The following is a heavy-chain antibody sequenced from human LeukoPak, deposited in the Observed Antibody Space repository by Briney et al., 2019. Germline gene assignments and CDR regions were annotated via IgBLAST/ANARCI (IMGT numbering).Heavy chain of an antibody. J-gene: IGHJ6*02. CDR2: INTNTGKP. Sequence: ASVKVSCKASGYTFTSYAMNWVRQAPGQGLEWMGWINTNTGKPTYAQGFTGRFVFSLDTPVSTAYLQISILKAEDTAVYYCARDRFTGGYSYGYGYYYGMDVWGQGTTVTVSS. CDR1: GYTFTSYA. D-gene: IGHD5-18*01. CDR3: ARDRFTGGYSYGYGYYYGMDV. V-gene: IGHV7-4-1*02.